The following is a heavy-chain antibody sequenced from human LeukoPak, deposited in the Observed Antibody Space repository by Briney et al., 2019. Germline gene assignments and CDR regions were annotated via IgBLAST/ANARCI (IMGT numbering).Heavy chain of an antibody. CDR2: IIPIFGTA. J-gene: IGHJ4*02. V-gene: IGHV1-69*05. Sequence: SVKVSCKASGGTFSSYAISWVRQAPGQGLEWMGGIIPIFGTANYAEKLQGRVTITTDESTSTAYMALSSLSSEDTAVYYCARGALESTLYYDFWSGYSFDYWGQGTPVTVSS. D-gene: IGHD3-3*01. CDR3: ARGALESTLYYDFWSGYSFDY. CDR1: GGTFSSYA.